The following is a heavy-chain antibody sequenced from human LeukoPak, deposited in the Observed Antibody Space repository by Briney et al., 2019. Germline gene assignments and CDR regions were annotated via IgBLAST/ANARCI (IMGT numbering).Heavy chain of an antibody. V-gene: IGHV4-59*01. CDR2: IYYIGST. CDR1: VGSISSYY. J-gene: IGHJ4*02. D-gene: IGHD3-3*01. Sequence: SETLSLTCTVSVGSISSYYWSWIRQPPGKGLAWIGYIYYIGSTNYNPSLKSRVTISVDTSKNQFSLKLSSVTAADTAVYYCARGAPDTIFGVVIPQPGNFDYWGQGTLVTVSS. CDR3: ARGAPDTIFGVVIPQPGNFDY.